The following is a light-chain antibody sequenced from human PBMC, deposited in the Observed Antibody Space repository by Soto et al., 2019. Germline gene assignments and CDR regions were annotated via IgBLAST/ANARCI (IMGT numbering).Light chain of an antibody. CDR3: CSYAGSFTWV. J-gene: IGLJ3*02. V-gene: IGLV2-11*01. CDR1: TGDVGAYNF. Sequence: QSVLTQPRSVSGSPGQSVTISCTGTTGDVGAYNFVSWYQFHPDKAPKLMIYDANKRPSGVPDRFSASKSGNTASLTISGLRAEDEADYYCCSYAGSFTWVFGGGTKLTVL. CDR2: DAN.